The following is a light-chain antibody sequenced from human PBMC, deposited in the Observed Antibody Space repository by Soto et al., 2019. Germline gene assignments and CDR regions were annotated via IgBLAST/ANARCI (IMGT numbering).Light chain of an antibody. CDR2: YDS. V-gene: IGLV3-21*04. CDR3: QVWDSSSDHPYV. CDR1: NIGSKS. Sequence: SYELTQPPSVSVAPGKTARIPCGGNNIGSKSVHWYQQKPGQAPVLVIYYDSDRPSGIPERFSGSNSGNTATLTISRVEAGDEADYYCQVWDSSSDHPYVFGTGTKVTVL. J-gene: IGLJ1*01.